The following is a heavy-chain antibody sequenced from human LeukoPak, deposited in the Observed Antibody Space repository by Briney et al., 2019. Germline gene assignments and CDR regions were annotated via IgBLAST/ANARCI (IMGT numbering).Heavy chain of an antibody. J-gene: IGHJ4*02. Sequence: GGSLRLSCAASGFTFTSAWMSWVRQAPGKGLEWVGRIKGKTAAGAPDYVASVKGRFTISRDDSKNTLFLQMNSLKTEDTAVYYCITGDYDFWSGFYSPNHYFDYWGQGTLVTVPS. V-gene: IGHV3-15*01. CDR2: IKGKTAAGAP. D-gene: IGHD3-3*01. CDR1: GFTFTSAW. CDR3: ITGDYDFWSGFYSPNHYFDY.